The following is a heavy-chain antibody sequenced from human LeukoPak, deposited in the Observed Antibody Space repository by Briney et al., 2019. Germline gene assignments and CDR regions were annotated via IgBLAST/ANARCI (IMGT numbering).Heavy chain of an antibody. D-gene: IGHD5-24*01. CDR1: GGSITGDY. CDR3: AKGGDGWAAGLDP. Sequence: SETLSLTCMVSGGSITGDYWSWIRQPPGKALEWIGYIYSSGGTNYNPSLSSRVTISVDMSKNQFSLKLNSVTASDTAVYYCAKGGDGWAAGLDPWGQGTLVTVSS. V-gene: IGHV4-59*01. J-gene: IGHJ5*02. CDR2: IYSSGGT.